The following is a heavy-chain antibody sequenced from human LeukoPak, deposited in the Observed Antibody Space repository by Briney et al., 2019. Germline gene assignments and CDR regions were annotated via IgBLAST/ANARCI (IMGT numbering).Heavy chain of an antibody. J-gene: IGHJ4*02. Sequence: GGSLRLSCAASGFTFSSYSMNWVRQAPGKGLEWVSSISSSSSYIYYADSVKGRFTISRDNAKNSLYLQMNSLRAEDTAVYYCARDYGGNSGSFGYWGQGTLVTVCS. CDR3: ARDYGGNSGSFGY. D-gene: IGHD4-23*01. V-gene: IGHV3-21*01. CDR1: GFTFSSYS. CDR2: ISSSSSYI.